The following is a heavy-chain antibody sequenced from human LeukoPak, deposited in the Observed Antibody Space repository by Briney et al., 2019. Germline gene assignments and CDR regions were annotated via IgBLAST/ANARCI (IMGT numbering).Heavy chain of an antibody. CDR2: IYYSGST. CDR1: GGSISSYY. Sequence: PSETLSLTCTVSGGSISSYYWSWIRQRPGKGLEWIGYIYYSGSTNYNPSLKSRVTISVDTSKNQFSLKLSSVTAADTAVYYCASGYCSSTSCLFDPWGQGTLVTVSS. CDR3: ASGYCSSTSCLFDP. V-gene: IGHV4-59*01. J-gene: IGHJ5*02. D-gene: IGHD2-2*03.